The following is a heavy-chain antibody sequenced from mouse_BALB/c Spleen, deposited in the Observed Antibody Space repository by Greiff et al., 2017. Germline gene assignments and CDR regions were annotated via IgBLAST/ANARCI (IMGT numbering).Heavy chain of an antibody. Sequence: VQRVESGPGLVAPSQSLSITCTVSGFSLTGYGVNWVRQPPGKGLEWLGMIWGDGSTDYNSALKSRLSISKDNSKSQVFLKMNSLQTDDTARYYCARDYGSSFYAMDYWGQGTSVTVSS. V-gene: IGHV2-6-7*01. D-gene: IGHD1-1*01. J-gene: IGHJ4*01. CDR1: GFSLTGYG. CDR3: ARDYGSSFYAMDY. CDR2: IWGDGST.